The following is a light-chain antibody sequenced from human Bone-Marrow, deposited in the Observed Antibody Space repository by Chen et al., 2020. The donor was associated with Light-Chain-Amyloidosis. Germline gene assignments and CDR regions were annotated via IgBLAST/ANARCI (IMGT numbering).Light chain of an antibody. J-gene: IGKJ1*01. Sequence: ETVLPQSPGTLSLSPGERTTLTCMASQSVSNNYFAWFQQKPGPAPRLLLYDASPRATDIPYRFSGSGSGTDFTLTISRLEPEDLGVYYCQEYCCSPRTFGQGTKVEIK. CDR2: DAS. CDR3: QEYCCSPRT. V-gene: IGKV3-20*01. CDR1: QSVSNNY.